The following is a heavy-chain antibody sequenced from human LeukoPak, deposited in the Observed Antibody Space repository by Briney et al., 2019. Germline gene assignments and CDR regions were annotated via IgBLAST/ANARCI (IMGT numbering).Heavy chain of an antibody. Sequence: SVKVSCKTSGGTFNNCAISWVRQAPGQGLEWLGGIMPLFGTAGYAQKFQGRVTITKDESTRTVYLELTSLTSDDTAVYYCARDVHGDYGSGWFDPWGQGTLVSVSS. D-gene: IGHD4-17*01. CDR1: GGTFNNCA. J-gene: IGHJ5*02. CDR2: IMPLFGTA. CDR3: ARDVHGDYGSGWFDP. V-gene: IGHV1-69*05.